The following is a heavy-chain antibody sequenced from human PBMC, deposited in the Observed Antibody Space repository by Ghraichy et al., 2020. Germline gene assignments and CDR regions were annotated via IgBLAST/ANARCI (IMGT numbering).Heavy chain of an antibody. Sequence: GGSLRLSCAASGFTFSSYSMNWVRQAPGKGLEWVSSISSSSSYIYYADSVKGRFTISRDNAKNSLYLQMNSLRAEDTAVYYCAVPPGIAVAWGGYWGQGTLSPSPQ. CDR2: ISSSSSYI. CDR3: AVPPGIAVAWGGY. CDR1: GFTFSSYS. V-gene: IGHV3-21*01. J-gene: IGHJ4*02. D-gene: IGHD6-19*01.